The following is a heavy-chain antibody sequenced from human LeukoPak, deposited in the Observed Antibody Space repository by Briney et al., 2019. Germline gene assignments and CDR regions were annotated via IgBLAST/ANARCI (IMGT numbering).Heavy chain of an antibody. CDR2: INSDGSTT. Sequence: GGFLRLSCAASGFTFSRYWMNWVRQAPGKGLVWVSRINSDGSTTRYADSVEGRFTISRDNAKNTMYLQMNSLRAEDTAVYYCARENFYGMDVWGQGTTVTVSS. J-gene: IGHJ6*02. CDR3: ARENFYGMDV. V-gene: IGHV3-74*01. CDR1: GFTFSRYW.